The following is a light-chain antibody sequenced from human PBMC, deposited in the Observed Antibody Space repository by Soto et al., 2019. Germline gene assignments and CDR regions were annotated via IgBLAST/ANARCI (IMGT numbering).Light chain of an antibody. CDR1: QSVSSY. CDR3: QQRSNWLT. Sequence: EIVLTQSPATLSLSPVERATLSCRASQSVSSYLAWYQQKPGQAPRLLIYDASNRATGIPARFSGSGSGTDFTLTISSLEPDDFAVYYCQQRSNWLTFGGGTKVEIK. J-gene: IGKJ4*01. CDR2: DAS. V-gene: IGKV3-11*01.